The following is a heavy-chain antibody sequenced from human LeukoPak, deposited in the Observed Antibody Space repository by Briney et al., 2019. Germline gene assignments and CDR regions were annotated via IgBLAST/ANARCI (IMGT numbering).Heavy chain of an antibody. J-gene: IGHJ5*02. CDR1: GGSFSGYY. CDR3: ARAGYGDFNWFDP. D-gene: IGHD4-17*01. Sequence: SETLSLTCAVNGGSFSGYYWSWIRQPPGKGLEWIGEINHSGSTNYNPSLKSRVTISVDTSKNQFSLKLSSVTAADTAVYYCARAGYGDFNWFDPWGQGTLVTVSS. V-gene: IGHV4-34*01. CDR2: INHSGST.